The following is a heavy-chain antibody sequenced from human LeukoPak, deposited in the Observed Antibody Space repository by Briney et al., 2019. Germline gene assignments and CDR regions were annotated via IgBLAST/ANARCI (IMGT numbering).Heavy chain of an antibody. CDR3: AKDSGYDFFRWFDP. J-gene: IGHJ5*02. V-gene: IGHV3-30*18. CDR1: GFTFSDYG. Sequence: GGSLRLSCEAFGFTFSDYGFHWVRQAPGQAPEWVALISKNGDNRFYIDSVRGRFTISRDSSKNTVDLHMNSLRAEDTAVYYCAKDSGYDFFRWFDPWGQGTLVAVAS. CDR2: ISKNGDNR. D-gene: IGHD5-12*01.